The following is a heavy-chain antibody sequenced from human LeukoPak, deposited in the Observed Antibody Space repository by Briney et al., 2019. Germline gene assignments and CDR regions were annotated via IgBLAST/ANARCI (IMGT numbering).Heavy chain of an antibody. Sequence: SETLSLTCAVYGGSFSGYYWSLIRQPPGKGLEWIGEINHSGSTNYNPSLKSRVTISVDTSKNQFSLKLSSVTAADTAVYYCARSPPLAEPPYDYWGQGTLVTVSS. CDR1: GGSFSGYY. D-gene: IGHD1-26*01. CDR3: ARSPPLAEPPYDY. V-gene: IGHV4-34*01. J-gene: IGHJ4*02. CDR2: INHSGST.